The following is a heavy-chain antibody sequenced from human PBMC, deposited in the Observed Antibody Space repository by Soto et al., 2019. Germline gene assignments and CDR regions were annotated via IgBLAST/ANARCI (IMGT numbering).Heavy chain of an antibody. CDR1: GGTFCSYA. CDR3: ARGSSSRRRPDY. Sequence: SVKVSCKDSGGTFCSYAISWVRQASGQGLEWMGGIIPIFGTANYAQKFQGRVTISADESTSTDYMELSSLRSEDKAVYYCARGSSSRRRPDYWGQGNLVTFS. CDR2: IIPIFGTA. D-gene: IGHD6-13*01. V-gene: IGHV1-69*13. J-gene: IGHJ4*02.